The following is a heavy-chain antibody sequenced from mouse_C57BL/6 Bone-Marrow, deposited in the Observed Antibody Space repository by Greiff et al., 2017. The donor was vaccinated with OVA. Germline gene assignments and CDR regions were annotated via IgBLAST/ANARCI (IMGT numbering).Heavy chain of an antibody. CDR3: ARGQLRLRFAY. CDR2: IYPGDGDT. CDR1: GYAFSSYW. J-gene: IGHJ3*01. D-gene: IGHD3-2*02. Sequence: QVQLKESGAELVKPGASVKISCKASGYAFSSYWMNWVKQRPGKGLEWIGQIYPGDGDTNYNGKFKGKATLTADKSSSTAYMQLSSLTSEDSAVYFCARGQLRLRFAYWGQGTLVTVSA. V-gene: IGHV1-80*01.